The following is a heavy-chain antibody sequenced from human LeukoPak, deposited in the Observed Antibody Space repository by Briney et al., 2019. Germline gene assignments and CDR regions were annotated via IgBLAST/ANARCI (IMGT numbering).Heavy chain of an antibody. CDR1: GFTFSNAW. D-gene: IGHD7-27*01. V-gene: IGHV3-15*01. Sequence: GGAVRLSCAASGFTFSNAWMRGVGQAAGKGGEGVGRIKSKTGGGTTDYAAPVKGRFTISRDESKNTLEVEMNSLKSEDTAVYYCTTGKQNWGKGDAFDIWGQGTMLTVSS. J-gene: IGHJ3*02. CDR3: TTGKQNWGKGDAFDI. CDR2: IKSKTGGGTT.